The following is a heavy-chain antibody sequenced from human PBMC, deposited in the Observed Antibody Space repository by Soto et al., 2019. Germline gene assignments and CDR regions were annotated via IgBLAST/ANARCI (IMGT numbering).Heavy chain of an antibody. D-gene: IGHD3-9*01. V-gene: IGHV3-30*18. CDR1: GFTFSSYG. J-gene: IGHJ6*02. CDR2: ISHDGSNK. CDR3: ANYFQSFAGHLDRMYF. Sequence: GGSLRLSCAASGFTFSSYGMHWVRQAPGKGLEWVAVISHDGSNKYFADSVKGRFTISRDNSQNTLYLQMNSLRAEDTAVYYCANYFQSFAGHLDRMYFWGQRTTDPVS.